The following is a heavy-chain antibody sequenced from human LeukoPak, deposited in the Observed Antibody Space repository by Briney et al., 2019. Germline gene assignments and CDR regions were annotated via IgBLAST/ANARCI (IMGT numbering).Heavy chain of an antibody. J-gene: IGHJ6*03. D-gene: IGHD6-6*01. CDR3: AKAGYSSSSFDYYYYMDV. CDR2: IWYNGGNE. Sequence: PGGSLRLSCAASGFTFSSYGMHWVRQAPGKGLEWVALIWYNGGNEYYADSVKDRFTVSRDNSKNTLYLQMSSLRAEDTAMYYCAKAGYSSSSFDYYYYMDVWGKGTTVTVSS. CDR1: GFTFSSYG. V-gene: IGHV3-33*06.